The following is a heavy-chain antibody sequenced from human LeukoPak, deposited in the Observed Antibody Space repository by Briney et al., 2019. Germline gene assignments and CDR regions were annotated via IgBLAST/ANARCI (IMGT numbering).Heavy chain of an antibody. CDR2: INWNGGST. CDR1: GFTFDDYG. CDR3: ARGIVATIFYYMDV. J-gene: IGHJ6*03. V-gene: IGHV3-20*04. D-gene: IGHD5-12*01. Sequence: GGSLRLSCAASGFTFDDYGMSWVRQAPGKGLEWVSGINWNGGSTGYADSVKGRFTISRDNAKNSLYLQMNSLRAEDTALYYCARGIVATIFYYMDVWGKGTTVTVSS.